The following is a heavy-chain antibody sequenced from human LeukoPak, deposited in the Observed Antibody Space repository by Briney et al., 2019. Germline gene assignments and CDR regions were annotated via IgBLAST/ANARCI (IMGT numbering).Heavy chain of an antibody. V-gene: IGHV3-66*01. J-gene: IGHJ4*02. CDR1: GFTVSSNY. CDR3: ARGGYSYGSPKYYFDY. D-gene: IGHD5-18*01. CDR2: IYSGGST. Sequence: GGSLRLSCAASGFTVSSNYMSWVRQAPGKGLEWVSVIYSGGSTYYADSVKGRFTISRDNSKNTLYLQMNSLRAEDTAVYYCARGGYSYGSPKYYFDYWGQGTLVTVS.